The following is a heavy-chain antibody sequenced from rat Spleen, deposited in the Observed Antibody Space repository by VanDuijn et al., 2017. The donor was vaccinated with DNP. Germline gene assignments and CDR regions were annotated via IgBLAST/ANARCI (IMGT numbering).Heavy chain of an antibody. J-gene: IGHJ2*01. V-gene: IGHV5-7*01. CDR1: GFTFSDYN. CDR3: AGPGH. CDR2: ISYDGSST. Sequence: EVQLVESGGGLVQPGRSLKLSCAGSGFTFSDYNMVWVRQAPKKGLEWVATISYDGSSTYYRDSVKGRFIVSRDNAKRTLNLQMDSLRSEDTATYYCAGPGHWGQGVMVTVSS.